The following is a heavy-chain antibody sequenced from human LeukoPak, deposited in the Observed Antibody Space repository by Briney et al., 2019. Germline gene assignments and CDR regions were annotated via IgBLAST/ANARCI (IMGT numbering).Heavy chain of an antibody. V-gene: IGHV3-11*01. CDR2: ISSSGIII. Sequence: GGSLRLSCAASGFTFSDYYMSWIRQAPGKGLGWVSDISSSGIIISYADSVKGRFTISRDNAKNSLFLQMNSLGAEDTAVYYCARGGNYYAFDYWGQGTLVTVSS. D-gene: IGHD1-26*01. CDR1: GFTFSDYY. CDR3: ARGGNYYAFDY. J-gene: IGHJ4*02.